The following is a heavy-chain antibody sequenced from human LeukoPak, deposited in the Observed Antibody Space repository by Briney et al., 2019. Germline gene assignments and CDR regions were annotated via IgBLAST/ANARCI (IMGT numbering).Heavy chain of an antibody. CDR1: GFTFTSYY. CDR2: INPSGDST. D-gene: IGHD2-2*01. Sequence: ASVKVSCKASGFTFTSYYMHWVRQAPGQGLEWMGIINPSGDSTTYAQKFQGRVTITRDTSTTTVYMELSSLRSEDTAVYYCSRGYCSSTRCYAPDYWGQGTLVTVSS. V-gene: IGHV1-46*03. CDR3: SRGYCSSTRCYAPDY. J-gene: IGHJ4*02.